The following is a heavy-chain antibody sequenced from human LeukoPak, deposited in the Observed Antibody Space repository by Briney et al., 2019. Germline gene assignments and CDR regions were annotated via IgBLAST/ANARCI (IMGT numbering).Heavy chain of an antibody. CDR1: GFTFSSYG. J-gene: IGHJ4*02. Sequence: PGGSLRLSCAASGFTFSSYGMHWVRQAPGKGLEWVAFIRYDGSNKYYADSVKGRFTISRDNSKNTLYLQMNSLRAEDTAVYYCAKVPGYCSGGSCSVFDYWGQGTLVTVSS. CDR3: AKVPGYCSGGSCSVFDY. CDR2: IRYDGSNK. V-gene: IGHV3-30*02. D-gene: IGHD2-15*01.